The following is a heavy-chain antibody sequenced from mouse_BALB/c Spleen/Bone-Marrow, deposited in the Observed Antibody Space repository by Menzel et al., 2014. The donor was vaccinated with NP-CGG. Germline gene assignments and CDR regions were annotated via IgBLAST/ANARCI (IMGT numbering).Heavy chain of an antibody. CDR3: ARSEGINYYGSSYAMDY. Sequence: LVKTGASAKISCKASDYSFTDYYMHWVKQTHGKSLEWIGYISCYNGATSYNQKFKGKATFTVDTSSSTAYMQFSSLTSEDSAVYYCARSEGINYYGSSYAMDYWGQGTSVTVSS. CDR2: ISCYNGAT. J-gene: IGHJ4*01. CDR1: DYSFTDYY. V-gene: IGHV1S34*01. D-gene: IGHD1-1*01.